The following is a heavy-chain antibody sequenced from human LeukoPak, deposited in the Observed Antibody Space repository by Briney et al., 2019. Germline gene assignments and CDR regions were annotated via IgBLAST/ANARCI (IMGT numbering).Heavy chain of an antibody. V-gene: IGHV3-23*01. D-gene: IGHD6-6*01. CDR2: ISGSGGST. Sequence: PGGSLRLSCAASGFTFSSYAMSWVRQAPGKGLELVSAISGSGGSTYYADSVKGRFTISRDNSKNTLYLQMNSLRAEDTAVYYCAKDLASQLGRGFYYYYGMDFWGQGTTVTVSS. CDR1: GFTFSSYA. CDR3: AKDLASQLGRGFYYYYGMDF. J-gene: IGHJ6*02.